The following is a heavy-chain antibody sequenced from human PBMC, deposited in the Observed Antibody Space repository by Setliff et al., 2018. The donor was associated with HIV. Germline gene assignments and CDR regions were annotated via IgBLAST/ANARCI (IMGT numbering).Heavy chain of an antibody. V-gene: IGHV4-59*11. CDR3: ARVSPGPPPYYHYNDV. CDR2: IYSSGSA. J-gene: IGHJ6*03. CDR1: GGSINSHY. D-gene: IGHD7-27*01. Sequence: PSETLSLTCTVSGGSINSHYWSWIRQSPGKGLEWIGYIYSSGSAKYNPSLKSRVSISSDTSKNKFSLKLMSVTSADTAMYFCARVSPGPPPYYHYNDVWGKGTAVTVSS.